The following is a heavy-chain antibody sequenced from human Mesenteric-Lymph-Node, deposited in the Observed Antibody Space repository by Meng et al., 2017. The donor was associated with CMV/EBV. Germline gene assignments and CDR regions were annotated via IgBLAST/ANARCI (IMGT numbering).Heavy chain of an antibody. CDR2: IYNSGST. Sequence: SETLSLTCTVFGGSVSSNSYYWTWIRQPPGKGLEWIGYIYNSGSTNYNPSLKSRVTISVDTSKNQFSLKLSSVTAADTAVYYCARLGLVGGFLEWLLGGDYWGQGTLVTVSS. CDR1: GGSVSSNSYY. J-gene: IGHJ4*02. CDR3: ARLGLVGGFLEWLLGGDY. D-gene: IGHD3-3*01. V-gene: IGHV4-61*01.